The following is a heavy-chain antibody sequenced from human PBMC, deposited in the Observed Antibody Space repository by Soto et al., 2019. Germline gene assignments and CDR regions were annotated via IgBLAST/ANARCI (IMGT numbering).Heavy chain of an antibody. CDR1: GDSISSSHW. CDR3: ARQLERGDLPEGFEY. D-gene: IGHD1-1*01. J-gene: IGHJ4*02. V-gene: IGHV4-4*02. CDR2: IFHSGAT. Sequence: QVQLQESGPGLVEPSGTLSLTCAVSGDSISSSHWWSWVRQPPGKGLEWIREIFHSGATKYNPSLESRVTMSVDKSNNQLSLKLRSVTAADTAVYYCARQLERGDLPEGFEYWGQGTLATVSS.